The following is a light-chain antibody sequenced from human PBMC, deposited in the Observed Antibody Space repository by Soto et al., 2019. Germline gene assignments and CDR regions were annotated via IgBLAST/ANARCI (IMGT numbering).Light chain of an antibody. Sequence: QPVLTQPPSVSGAPGQRVTISCTGSSSNIGAGYDVHWYQRLPGTAPKVLIYNNNNRPSGVPDRFSGSKSGTSASLAITGLQAEHEADYYCQAYDSSLSGSYVFGTGTKLTVL. J-gene: IGLJ1*01. CDR1: SSNIGAGYD. V-gene: IGLV1-40*01. CDR2: NNN. CDR3: QAYDSSLSGSYV.